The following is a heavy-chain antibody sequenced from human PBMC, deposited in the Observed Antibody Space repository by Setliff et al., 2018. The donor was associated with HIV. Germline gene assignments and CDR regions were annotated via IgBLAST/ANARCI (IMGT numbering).Heavy chain of an antibody. CDR3: TTDDNYEFWRGT. J-gene: IGHJ4*02. CDR1: GFTFSNAW. CDR2: IKSKTDGGTT. V-gene: IGHV3-15*01. D-gene: IGHD3-3*01. Sequence: GGSLRLSCAASGFTFSNAWMSWVRQAPGKGLEWVGRIKSKTDGGTTDYAAPVKRRFTISRDDSKNTLYLQMNSLNTEDTAVYYCTTDDNYEFWRGTWGQGTLVTVSS.